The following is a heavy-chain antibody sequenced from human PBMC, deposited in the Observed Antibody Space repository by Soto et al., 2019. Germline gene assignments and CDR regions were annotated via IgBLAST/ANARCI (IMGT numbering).Heavy chain of an antibody. V-gene: IGHV3-30-3*01. J-gene: IGHJ5*02. Sequence: GGSLRLSCAASGFTFSSYAMHWVRQAPGKGLEWVAVISYDGSNKYYADPVKGRFTISRDNSKNTLYLQMNSLRAEDTAVYYCARVGGSYRYNWFDPWGQGTLVTVSS. CDR2: ISYDGSNK. D-gene: IGHD1-26*01. CDR1: GFTFSSYA. CDR3: ARVGGSYRYNWFDP.